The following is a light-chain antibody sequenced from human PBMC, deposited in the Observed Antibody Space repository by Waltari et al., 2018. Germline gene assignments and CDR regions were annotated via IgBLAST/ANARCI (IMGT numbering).Light chain of an antibody. CDR3: LQYNTYPWT. CDR1: QGIRNY. CDR2: AAS. J-gene: IGKJ1*01. Sequence: DIQMTQSPSSLSASVGDRVTIICRASQGIRNYLGWYQQKPGKAPKRLIYAASSLQSGVPSRFSGSGSGTEFTLTISCLQPEDFASYYCLQYNTYPWTFGQGTKVEVK. V-gene: IGKV1-17*01.